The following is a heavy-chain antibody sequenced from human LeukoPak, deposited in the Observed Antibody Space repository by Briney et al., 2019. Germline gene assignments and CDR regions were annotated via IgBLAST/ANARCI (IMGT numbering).Heavy chain of an antibody. CDR1: GFTFSDYY. CDR3: ARVSSSGWYDFNWFDP. V-gene: IGHV3-11*04. J-gene: IGHJ5*02. Sequence: GGSLRLSCAASGFTFSDYYMSWIRQAPGKGLEWLSYISSSGSTIYYADSVKGRFTISRDNAKNSLYLQMNSLRAEDTAVYYCARVSSSGWYDFNWFDPWGQGTLVTVSS. CDR2: ISSSGSTI. D-gene: IGHD6-19*01.